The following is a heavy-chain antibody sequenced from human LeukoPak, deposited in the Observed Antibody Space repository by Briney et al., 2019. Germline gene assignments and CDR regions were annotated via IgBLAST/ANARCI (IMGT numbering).Heavy chain of an antibody. V-gene: IGHV1-2*02. CDR2: LNPNSGDT. J-gene: IGHJ3*02. D-gene: IGHD2-2*01. CDR3: ARGYCSSTTCYSAFDI. CDR1: GYTFTGYY. Sequence: GASVKVSCKASGYTFTGYYIHWVRQAPGQGLEWMGWLNPNSGDTNFAQNFEGRVTMTRDTSISTAYMELSSLTSDDTAVYYCARGYCSSTTCYSAFDIWGQGTMVTVSS.